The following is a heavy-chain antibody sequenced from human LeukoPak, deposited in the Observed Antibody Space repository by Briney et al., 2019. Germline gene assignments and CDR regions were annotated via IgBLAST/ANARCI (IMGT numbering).Heavy chain of an antibody. CDR1: GYNFIDYY. Sequence: ASVKVSCKASGYNFIDYYIHWVRQAPGQGPEWMGWINPRSGGTKYAQKFQVRVTMTRDTSISTAYMELSRLRSDDTAVYYCARPSSNRAFDIWGQGTMVTVSS. CDR2: INPRSGGT. V-gene: IGHV1-2*02. J-gene: IGHJ3*02. CDR3: ARPSSNRAFDI.